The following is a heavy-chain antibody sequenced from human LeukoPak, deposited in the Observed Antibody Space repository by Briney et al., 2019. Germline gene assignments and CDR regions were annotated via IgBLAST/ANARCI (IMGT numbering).Heavy chain of an antibody. CDR1: LGILRRYA. Sequence: SVKVTRQATLGILRRYAFSGVRPAPGQGVEGMGGIITIFGTANYAQKFQGRVTITADKSTSTAYMELSSLRSEDTAVYYCAREDQQQLVLAVGWFDPWGQGTLVTVSS. CDR2: IITIFGTA. D-gene: IGHD6-13*01. J-gene: IGHJ5*02. V-gene: IGHV1-69*06. CDR3: AREDQQQLVLAVGWFDP.